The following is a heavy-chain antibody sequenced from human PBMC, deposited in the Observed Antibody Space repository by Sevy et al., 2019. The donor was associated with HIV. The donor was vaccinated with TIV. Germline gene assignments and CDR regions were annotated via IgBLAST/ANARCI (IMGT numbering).Heavy chain of an antibody. CDR3: AKTQAGYYGSGSYWGNAFDI. Sequence: GGSLRLSCAASGFTFSSYAMSWVRQAPGKGLEWVSAISGSGGSTYYADSVKGRFTISRYNSKNTLYLQMNSLRAEDTAVYYCAKTQAGYYGSGSYWGNAFDIWGQGTMVTVSS. D-gene: IGHD3-10*01. V-gene: IGHV3-23*01. CDR2: ISGSGGST. CDR1: GFTFSSYA. J-gene: IGHJ3*02.